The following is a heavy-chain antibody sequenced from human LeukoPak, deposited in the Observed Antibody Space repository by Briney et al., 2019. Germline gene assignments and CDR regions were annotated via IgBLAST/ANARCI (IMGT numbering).Heavy chain of an antibody. CDR1: GGSISSSSYY. CDR2: IYYSGST. CDR3: ARDNSSGWYGY. V-gene: IGHV4-39*07. J-gene: IGHJ4*02. Sequence: SETLSLTCTVSGGSISSSSYYGGWIRQPPGKGLEWIGSIYYSGSTYYNPSLKSRVTISVDTSNNQFSLKLSSVTAADTAVYYCARDNSSGWYGYWGQGTLVTVSS. D-gene: IGHD6-19*01.